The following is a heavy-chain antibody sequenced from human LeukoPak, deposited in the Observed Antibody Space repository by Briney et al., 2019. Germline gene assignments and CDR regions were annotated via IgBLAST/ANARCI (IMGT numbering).Heavy chain of an antibody. CDR1: GFTFGDDW. CDR2: INQGGSEI. CDR3: PRGLRWTDF. D-gene: IGHD4-23*01. Sequence: GGSLRLSCVFSGFTFGDDWMNWVSQAPGKGLEWVANINQGGSEIHYVDSVKGRFTISRDNAKNSLYLQMNSLRAEDTGVYYCPRGLRWTDFWGQGTLVTVSS. J-gene: IGHJ4*02. V-gene: IGHV3-7*01.